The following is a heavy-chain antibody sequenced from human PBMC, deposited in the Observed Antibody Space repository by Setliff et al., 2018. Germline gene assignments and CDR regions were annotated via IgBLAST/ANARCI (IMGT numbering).Heavy chain of an antibody. Sequence: SLNWVRQAPGKGLEWVSSISSSSSYIYYADSVKGRFTISRDNAKNSLYLQMNSLRAEDTAVYYCARSYCGGDCPQDYYYYYMDVWGKGTTVTVS. CDR2: ISSSSSYI. CDR1: S. CDR3: ARSYCGGDCPQDYYYYYMDV. J-gene: IGHJ6*03. D-gene: IGHD2-21*02. V-gene: IGHV3-21*01.